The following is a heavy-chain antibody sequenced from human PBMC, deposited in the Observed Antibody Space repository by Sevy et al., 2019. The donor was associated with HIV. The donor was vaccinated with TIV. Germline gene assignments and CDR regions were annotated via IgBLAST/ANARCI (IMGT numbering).Heavy chain of an antibody. Sequence: GGSLRLSCAASGFTFSSYEMNWVRQAPGKGLEWVSYISSSGSTIYYADSVKGRFTISRDNAKNSLYLQMNSLRAEDTAVYYCARAGVVVSQNFHYWGQGTLVTVSS. CDR2: ISSSGSTI. V-gene: IGHV3-48*03. CDR1: GFTFSSYE. J-gene: IGHJ4*02. CDR3: ARAGVVVSQNFHY. D-gene: IGHD2-2*01.